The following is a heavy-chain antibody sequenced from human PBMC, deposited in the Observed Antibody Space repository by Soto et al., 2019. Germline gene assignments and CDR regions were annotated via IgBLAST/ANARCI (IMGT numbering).Heavy chain of an antibody. V-gene: IGHV3-30-3*01. CDR3: SRGGDIVVVPVDTYYYYGFGH. J-gene: IGHJ6*02. D-gene: IGHD2-2*01. Sequence: QVQLVESRGGVVQPGRSLRLSCAASGFTFSNYAMHWVRQAPGKGLKWVAFISYDGINKYYADSVKGRFTISRDNSKNTLYLQMNSLRAEDTAVYYCSRGGDIVVVPVDTYYYYGFGHLGPRDHGQRLL. CDR2: ISYDGINK. CDR1: GFTFSNYA.